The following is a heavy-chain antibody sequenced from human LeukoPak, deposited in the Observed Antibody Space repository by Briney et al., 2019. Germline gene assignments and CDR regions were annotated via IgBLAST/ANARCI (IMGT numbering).Heavy chain of an antibody. J-gene: IGHJ4*02. CDR1: GGSISSSSYY. D-gene: IGHD3-3*01. CDR2: IYYSGST. CDR3: ANAGAYYNFWSGYSGDQFDY. V-gene: IGHV4-39*01. Sequence: SETLSLTCTVSGGSISSSSYYWGWIRQPPGKGLGWIGNIYYSGSTYYNPSLKSRLTISVDTSKNQFSLRLNSMTAADTAVYYCANAGAYYNFWSGYSGDQFDYWGQGTLVTVSS.